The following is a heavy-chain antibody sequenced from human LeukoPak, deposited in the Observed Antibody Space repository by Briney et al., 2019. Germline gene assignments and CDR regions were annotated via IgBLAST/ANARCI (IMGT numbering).Heavy chain of an antibody. Sequence: GASVKVSCKPSGYTFTGYYMHWVRQAPGQGLEWMGWINPNSGGTNYAQKFQGRVTMTRDTSISTAYMELSRLRSDDTAVYYCARVRRITIFGVVIIKWAYFDYWGQGTLVTVSS. CDR2: INPNSGGT. D-gene: IGHD3-3*01. CDR3: ARVRRITIFGVVIIKWAYFDY. V-gene: IGHV1-2*02. J-gene: IGHJ4*02. CDR1: GYTFTGYY.